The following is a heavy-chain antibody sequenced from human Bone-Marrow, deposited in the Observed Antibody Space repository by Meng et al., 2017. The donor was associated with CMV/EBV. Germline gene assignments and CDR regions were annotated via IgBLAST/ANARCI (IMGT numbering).Heavy chain of an antibody. CDR3: TTRSNYYYYGMDV. CDR1: GFTFSSYA. CDR2: ISGSGGGT. D-gene: IGHD1-14*01. J-gene: IGHJ6*02. V-gene: IGHV3-23*01. Sequence: GESLKISCAASGFTFSSYAMSWVRQAPGKGLEWVSAISGSGGGTYYADSVKGRFTISRDDSKNTLYLQMNSLKTEDTAVYYCTTRSNYYYYGMDVWGQGTTVTVSS.